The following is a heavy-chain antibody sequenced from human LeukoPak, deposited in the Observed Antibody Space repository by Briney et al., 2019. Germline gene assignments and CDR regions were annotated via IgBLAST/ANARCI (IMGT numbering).Heavy chain of an antibody. J-gene: IGHJ4*02. Sequence: ASVKVSCKASGGTFSSYAISWVRQAPGQGLEWMGWMNPNSGNTGYAQKFQGRVTMTRNTSISTAYMELSSLRSEDTAVYYCARAVHVSIDYWGQGTLVTVSS. CDR1: GGTFSSYA. D-gene: IGHD1-1*01. CDR3: ARAVHVSIDY. V-gene: IGHV1-8*02. CDR2: MNPNSGNT.